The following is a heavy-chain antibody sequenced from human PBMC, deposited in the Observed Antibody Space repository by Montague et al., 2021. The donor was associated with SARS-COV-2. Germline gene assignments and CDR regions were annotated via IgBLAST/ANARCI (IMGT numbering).Heavy chain of an antibody. D-gene: IGHD3-22*01. CDR2: MSNSNSYI. Sequence: SVILSCAASGFTFSSYSMNWVRQAPVKGLEWVSSMSNSNSYIYYXDSVKGRFTISRDNAKNSLYLQMNSLRAEDTAVYYCARAAWGYYDSSGYLDYWGQGTLVTVSS. V-gene: IGHV3-21*01. CDR1: GFTFSSYS. J-gene: IGHJ4*02. CDR3: ARAAWGYYDSSGYLDY.